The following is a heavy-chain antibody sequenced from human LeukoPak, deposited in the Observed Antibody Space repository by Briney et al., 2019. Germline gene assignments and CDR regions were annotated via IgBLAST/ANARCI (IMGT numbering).Heavy chain of an antibody. D-gene: IGHD6-19*01. CDR2: IDWDDDK. V-gene: IGHV2-70*11. J-gene: IGHJ4*02. CDR1: GFSLSTIGVC. CDR3: ARIYSGGWKVDY. Sequence: QTLSLTCTFSGFSLSTIGVCVGWIRQPPGKALEWLARIDWDDDKYYNTSLKTRLTISKDTSKNQVVLTMTNMDPVDTATYYGARIYSGGWKVDYWGQGTLVTVSS.